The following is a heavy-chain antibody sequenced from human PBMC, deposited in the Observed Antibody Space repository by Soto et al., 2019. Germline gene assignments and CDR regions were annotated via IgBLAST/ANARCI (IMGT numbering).Heavy chain of an antibody. CDR2: ISYEGISK. J-gene: IGHJ5*02. Sequence: QEQLVQSGGGVVQPGGSLRLSCVGSGFMFRHFGMHWVRQAPGKALEWVAFISYEGISKYYGDSLKDRFPISRDNSKNTLYLQMNSLRTADTAFYYCARNRGGSDGVQFDPWGQGSLVTVSS. V-gene: IGHV3-30*03. D-gene: IGHD1-26*01. CDR3: ARNRGGSDGVQFDP. CDR1: GFMFRHFG.